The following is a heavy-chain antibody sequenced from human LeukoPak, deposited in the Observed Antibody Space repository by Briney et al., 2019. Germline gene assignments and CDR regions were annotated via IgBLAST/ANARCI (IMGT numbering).Heavy chain of an antibody. CDR3: ARDLRGYGMDV. CDR1: GGSISSGGYY. CDR2: IYYSGST. Sequence: SETLSLTCTVSGGSISSGGYYWSWIRQHPGKGLEWIGYIYYSGSTYYNPSLKSRLIISVDTSKNQFSLKLSSVTAADTAVYYCARDLRGYGMDVWGQGTTVTVSS. J-gene: IGHJ6*02. D-gene: IGHD3-16*01. V-gene: IGHV4-31*03.